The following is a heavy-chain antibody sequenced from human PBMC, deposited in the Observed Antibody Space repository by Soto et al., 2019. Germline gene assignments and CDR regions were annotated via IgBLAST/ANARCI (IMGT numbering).Heavy chain of an antibody. CDR2: ISAYNGNT. J-gene: IGHJ6*02. Sequence: ASVKVSCKASGYTFTSYGISWVRQAPGQGLEWMGWISAYNGNTNYAQKLRGRVTMTTDTSTSTAYMELRSLRSDDTAVYYCARDEIIAVAGLSYYGMDVWGQGTTVTVSS. CDR3: ARDEIIAVAGLSYYGMDV. CDR1: GYTFTSYG. D-gene: IGHD6-19*01. V-gene: IGHV1-18*01.